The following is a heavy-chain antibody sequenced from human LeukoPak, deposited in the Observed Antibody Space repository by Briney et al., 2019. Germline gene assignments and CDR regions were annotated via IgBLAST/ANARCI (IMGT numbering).Heavy chain of an antibody. CDR2: VSGSAKNT. V-gene: IGHV3-23*01. Sequence: PGGSLRLSCAASGVTFDNYAMSWGRQAPGQGLEWVSAVSGSAKNTYYADSVKGRFTTSRDNSNNTVYLQLTSLRAEDTAVYYCAKSHRGGLRFLVGFFYMDVWGSGTAVAVSS. J-gene: IGHJ6*03. CDR1: GVTFDNYA. CDR3: AKSHRGGLRFLVGFFYMDV. D-gene: IGHD3-3*01.